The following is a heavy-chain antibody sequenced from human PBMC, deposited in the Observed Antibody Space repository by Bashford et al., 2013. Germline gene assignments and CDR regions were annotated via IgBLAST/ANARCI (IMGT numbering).Heavy chain of an antibody. Sequence: VRQAPGKGLEWISSISAGSDXKHYADSVKGRFTLTTDTSTSTAYMELGSLESDDTATYYCARNSRAYEGGVTTDFGDAFHIWGQGTMVTVSS. CDR2: ISAGSDXK. D-gene: IGHD2-21*02. V-gene: IGHV3-23*01. CDR3: ARNSRAYEGGVTTDFGDAFHI. J-gene: IGHJ3*02.